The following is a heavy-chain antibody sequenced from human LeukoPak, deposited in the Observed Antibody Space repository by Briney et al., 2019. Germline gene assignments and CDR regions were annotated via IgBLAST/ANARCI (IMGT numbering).Heavy chain of an antibody. CDR2: ISGNSAET. CDR1: GFTFSAYA. V-gene: IGHV3-23*01. D-gene: IGHD3-10*01. CDR3: VRGDGRWFGLIDY. J-gene: IGHJ4*02. Sequence: GGSLRLSCAASGFTFSAYAMIWVRQAPGKGLEWVSAISGNSAETFYLNSVEGRFTISRDNSKNTLFLQMNSLTSEDTAIYYCVRGDGRWFGLIDYWGQGVLVTVSS.